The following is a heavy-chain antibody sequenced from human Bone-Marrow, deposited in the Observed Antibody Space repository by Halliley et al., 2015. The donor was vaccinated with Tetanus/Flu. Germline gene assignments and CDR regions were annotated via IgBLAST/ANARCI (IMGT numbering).Heavy chain of an antibody. J-gene: IGHJ4*02. V-gene: IGHV3-20*03. CDR2: INWNGENT. D-gene: IGHD3-10*01. CDR3: ARGIFGSGTYLYYFDS. Sequence: INWNGENTNYADSVQGRFTISRDNANNSLYLQIDSLNAEDTAFYYCARGIFGSGTYLYYFDSWGQGTLVTVSS.